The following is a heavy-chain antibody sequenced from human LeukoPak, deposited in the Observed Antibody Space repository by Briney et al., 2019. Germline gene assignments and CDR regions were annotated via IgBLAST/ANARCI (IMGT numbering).Heavy chain of an antibody. CDR3: ARGLVPAASDAFDI. CDR1: GFTFSNYA. J-gene: IGHJ3*02. V-gene: IGHV3-23*01. D-gene: IGHD2-2*01. CDR2: ISGSGWST. Sequence: PGGSLRLSCAASGFTFSNYAMSWVRQAPGKGLEWVSAISGSGWSTYYADSVKGRFTISRDNAKNSLYLQMNSLRAEDTAVYYCARGLVPAASDAFDIWGQGTMVTVSS.